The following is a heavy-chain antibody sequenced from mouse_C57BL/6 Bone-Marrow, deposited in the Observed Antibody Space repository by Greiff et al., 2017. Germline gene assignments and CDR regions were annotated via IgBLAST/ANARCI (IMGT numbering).Heavy chain of an antibody. CDR2: IYPGDGDT. Sequence: QVQLKESGAELVKPGASVKISCKASGYAFSSYWMHWVKQRPGKGLEWIGQIYPGDGDTTYNGKFKGKATLTADKSSSTAYMQLHSLTSEDSAVYFCVSSGPSNAVAAGCAYGGQGTLVT. CDR1: GYAFSSYW. CDR3: VSSGPSNAVAAGCAY. V-gene: IGHV1-80*01. J-gene: IGHJ3*01. D-gene: IGHD3-1*01.